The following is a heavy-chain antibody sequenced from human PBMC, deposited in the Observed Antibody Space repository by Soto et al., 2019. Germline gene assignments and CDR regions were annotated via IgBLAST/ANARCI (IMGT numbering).Heavy chain of an antibody. CDR1: GDSFSSYV. CDR3: LKSKSGSYFAAFDI. CDR2: VTGSGVTT. Sequence: PGGSLRLSCVVSGDSFSSYVMNWVRQAPGKGLEWVSGVTGSGVTTWYADSVKGRFTISRDNSKNTLFLQMNSLRAEDAAVYYCLKSKSGSYFAAFDIWGQGTTVTVSS. D-gene: IGHD1-26*01. J-gene: IGHJ3*02. V-gene: IGHV3-23*01.